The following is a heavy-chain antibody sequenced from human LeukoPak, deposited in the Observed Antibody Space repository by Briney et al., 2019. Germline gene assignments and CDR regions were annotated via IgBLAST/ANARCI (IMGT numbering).Heavy chain of an antibody. CDR3: ATSGYPYNAFDI. CDR2: IKADSGVT. CDR1: GYTFTGYY. J-gene: IGHJ3*02. D-gene: IGHD3-22*01. Sequence: ASVKVSCKASGYTFTGYYMHWVRQAPGQGLEWMGWIKADSGVTNYAERFQGRVTMTGDTSISTAYMDLSRLRSDDTAVYHCATSGYPYNAFDIWGQGTMVTVSS. V-gene: IGHV1-2*02.